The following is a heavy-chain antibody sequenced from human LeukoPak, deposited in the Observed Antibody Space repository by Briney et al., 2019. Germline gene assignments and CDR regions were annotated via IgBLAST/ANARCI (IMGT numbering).Heavy chain of an antibody. D-gene: IGHD4-17*01. Sequence: LEGSLRLSCTASGFTFGDYAMSWVRQAPGKGLEWVGFIRSKAYGGTTEYAASVKGRFTISRDDSKSNAYLQMNSLKTEDTAVYYCTYGDYVPRDFDYWGQGTLVTVSS. J-gene: IGHJ4*02. CDR1: GFTFGDYA. V-gene: IGHV3-49*04. CDR3: TYGDYVPRDFDY. CDR2: IRSKAYGGTT.